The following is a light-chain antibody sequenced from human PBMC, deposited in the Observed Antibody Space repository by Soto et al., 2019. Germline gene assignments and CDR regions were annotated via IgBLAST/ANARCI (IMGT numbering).Light chain of an antibody. Sequence: QSVLTQPASVSGSPGLSITISCTGTSSDIGGYNYVSWYQQHPGKAPKVMIYDVSDRPSGVSYRFSGSKSGITASLTISGLQAEDEADYYCCSYTSSSTYVFGTGTKVTVL. CDR3: CSYTSSSTYV. J-gene: IGLJ1*01. CDR1: SSDIGGYNY. CDR2: DVS. V-gene: IGLV2-14*01.